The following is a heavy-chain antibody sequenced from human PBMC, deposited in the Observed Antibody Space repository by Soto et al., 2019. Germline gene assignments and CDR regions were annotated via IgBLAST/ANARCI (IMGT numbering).Heavy chain of an antibody. D-gene: IGHD3-3*01. CDR2: ISAYNGNT. Sequence: QVQLVQSGAEVKKPGASVKVSCKASGYTFTSYGISWVRQAPGQGLEWMGWISAYNGNTNYAQKLQGRVTMTTDTSTSTAYMELRSLRSDDTAVYYCARDGGTIFGVVILRSHATPDYWGQGTLVTVSS. V-gene: IGHV1-18*04. J-gene: IGHJ4*02. CDR3: ARDGGTIFGVVILRSHATPDY. CDR1: GYTFTSYG.